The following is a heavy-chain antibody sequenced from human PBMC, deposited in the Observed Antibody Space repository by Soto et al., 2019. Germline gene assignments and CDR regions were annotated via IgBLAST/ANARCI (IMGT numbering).Heavy chain of an antibody. CDR1: GRSMISYY. V-gene: IGHV4-4*07. D-gene: IGHD3-3*02. CDR3: AREGDDRHFFFDS. J-gene: IGHJ4*02. Sequence: SETLSLTCNVSGRSMISYYWSWIRQPAGKGLEWIGRIYTGGNTNYNPSLKSRVTMSVDTSKSQFSLSLTSVTAADTAVYYCAREGDDRHFFFDSWGQGTLVTVSS. CDR2: IYTGGNT.